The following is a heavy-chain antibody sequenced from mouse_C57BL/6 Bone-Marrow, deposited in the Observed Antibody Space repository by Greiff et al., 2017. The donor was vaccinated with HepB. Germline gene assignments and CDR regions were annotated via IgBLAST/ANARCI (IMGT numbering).Heavy chain of an antibody. Sequence: VQLVESGPGLVKPSQSLFLTCSITGFPITSGYYWIWIRQSPGKPLEWMGYITHSGETFYNPSLQSPISITRETSKNQFFLQLNSVTTEDTAMYYCAGDIRGNAMDYWGQGTSVTVSS. D-gene: IGHD3-1*01. CDR3: AGDIRGNAMDY. CDR2: ITHSGET. J-gene: IGHJ4*01. V-gene: IGHV12-3*01. CDR1: GFPITSGYY.